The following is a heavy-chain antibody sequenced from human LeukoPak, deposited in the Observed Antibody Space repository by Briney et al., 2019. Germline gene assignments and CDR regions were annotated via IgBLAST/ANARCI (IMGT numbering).Heavy chain of an antibody. D-gene: IGHD2-15*01. J-gene: IGHJ4*02. CDR3: ARGLFGSGQRLEWVED. Sequence: ASVTVSCTAPGYTFTSNYIHWVRQAPGQGLEWMGMIYPRDGSTSYARKFQGRVTVTRDTSTSTVHMELSGLRSEDTAVYCCARGLFGSGQRLEWVEDWGQGTLVTVSS. V-gene: IGHV1-46*01. CDR2: IYPRDGST. CDR1: GYTFTSNY.